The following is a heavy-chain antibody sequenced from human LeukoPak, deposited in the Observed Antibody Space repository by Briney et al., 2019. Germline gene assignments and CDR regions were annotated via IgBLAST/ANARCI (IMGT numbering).Heavy chain of an antibody. CDR3: ARAAGWSDWYGYFHH. Sequence: SETLSLTCTVSGGSISSSSYYWGWIRQPPGKGLEWIGSIYYSGSTYYNPSLKSRLTISVDTSKDQFSLKLSSVTAADTAIYYCARAAGWSDWYGYFHHWGQGTLVTVSS. D-gene: IGHD6-19*01. CDR2: IYYSGST. V-gene: IGHV4-39*07. J-gene: IGHJ1*01. CDR1: GGSISSSSYY.